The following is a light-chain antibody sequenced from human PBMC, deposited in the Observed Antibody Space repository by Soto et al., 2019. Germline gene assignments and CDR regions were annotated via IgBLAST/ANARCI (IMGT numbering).Light chain of an antibody. Sequence: QSALTQPPSASRTPGQGVPISCSGITSNIGSNTVNWYQQLPGTAPKLLIYNNNQRPSGVPDRFSGSKSGTSASLAIGGLQSEDEADYYCAAWDDSLNGYVFGTGTKVTVL. J-gene: IGLJ1*01. CDR2: NNN. CDR3: AAWDDSLNGYV. V-gene: IGLV1-44*01. CDR1: TSNIGSNT.